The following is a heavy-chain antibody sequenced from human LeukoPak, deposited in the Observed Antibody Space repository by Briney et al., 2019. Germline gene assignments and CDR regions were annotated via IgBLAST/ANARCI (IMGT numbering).Heavy chain of an antibody. CDR3: ATRVCGGDCYLDY. Sequence: PSETLSLTCAVYGGSFSGYYWSWIRQHPGKGLEWIGYIYYSGSTYYNPSLKSRVTISVDTSKNQFSLKLSSVTAADTAVYYCATRVCGGDCYLDYWGQGTLVTVSS. J-gene: IGHJ4*02. V-gene: IGHV4-31*11. D-gene: IGHD2-21*02. CDR1: GGSFSGYY. CDR2: IYYSGST.